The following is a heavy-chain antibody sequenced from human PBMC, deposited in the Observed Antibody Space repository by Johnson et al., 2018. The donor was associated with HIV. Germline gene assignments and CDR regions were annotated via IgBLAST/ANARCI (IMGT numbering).Heavy chain of an antibody. CDR1: GFTVSSNY. D-gene: IGHD6-19*01. CDR3: ARERGYSSVLWKLSEDAFDI. J-gene: IGHJ3*02. Sequence: VQLVESGGGLIQPGGSLRLSCAASGFTVSSNYMSWVRQAPGKGLEWVSVIYSGGSTYYADSVKGRFTISRDNSKNTLYLQMNSLRAEDTAVYYCARERGYSSVLWKLSEDAFDIWGQGTMVTVSS. CDR2: IYSGGST. V-gene: IGHV3-53*01.